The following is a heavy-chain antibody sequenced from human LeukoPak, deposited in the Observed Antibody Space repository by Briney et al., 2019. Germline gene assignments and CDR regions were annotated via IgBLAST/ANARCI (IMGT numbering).Heavy chain of an antibody. Sequence: GGSLRLSCQAAGFTVSSNYMSWVRQAPGKKLEWVSVIYSSGSTYYADSVKGRFTISRDNSKNTLYLQMNSLRAEDTAVYYCAKVDGYNVGYWGQGTLVTVSS. V-gene: IGHV3-66*03. J-gene: IGHJ4*02. CDR1: GFTVSSNY. CDR2: IYSSGST. CDR3: AKVDGYNVGY. D-gene: IGHD5-24*01.